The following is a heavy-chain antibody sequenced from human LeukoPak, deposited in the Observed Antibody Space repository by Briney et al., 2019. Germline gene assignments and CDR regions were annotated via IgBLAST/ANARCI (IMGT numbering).Heavy chain of an antibody. J-gene: IGHJ1*01. CDR2: IWYDGNNK. D-gene: IGHD4-17*01. CDR3: ARAFYGDARMGLEH. Sequence: PGGALRLSCAASGFTFSAYSMNWVRQAPGKGLEWVAIIWYDGNNKYYADSAKGRFTISRDNSKNTLSLQMNSLRAEDTAVYYCARAFYGDARMGLEHWGQGTLVTVSS. CDR1: GFTFSAYS. V-gene: IGHV3-33*08.